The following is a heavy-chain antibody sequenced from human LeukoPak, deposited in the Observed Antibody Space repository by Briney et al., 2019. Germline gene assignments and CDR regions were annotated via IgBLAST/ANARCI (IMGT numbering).Heavy chain of an antibody. J-gene: IGHJ4*02. D-gene: IGHD5-12*01. CDR1: GYTLTELS. CDR2: FDPEDGET. Sequence: GASVKVSCKVSGYTLTELSMHWVRQAPGKGLEWMGGFDPEDGETIYAQKFQGRVTMTEDTSTDTAYMELSSLRSEDTAVYYCATTLEYSGYETFDYWGQGTLVTVSS. V-gene: IGHV1-24*01. CDR3: ATTLEYSGYETFDY.